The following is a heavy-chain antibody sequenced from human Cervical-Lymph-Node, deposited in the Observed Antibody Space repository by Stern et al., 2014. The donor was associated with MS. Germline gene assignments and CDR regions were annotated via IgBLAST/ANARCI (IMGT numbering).Heavy chain of an antibody. J-gene: IGHJ5*02. CDR1: GFKFDDFA. D-gene: IGHD3-16*01. Sequence: EVQLVESGGGMVQPGRSLRLSCEASGFKFDDFAMHWVRQAPGKGLEWVSGRGWDSEGRGYADSVQGRFTISRDNAKSSLYLQMNSLTAEDTALYYCAKADDYAAGIDAWGQGTLVVVSS. CDR3: AKADDYAAGIDA. CDR2: RGWDSEGR. V-gene: IGHV3-9*01.